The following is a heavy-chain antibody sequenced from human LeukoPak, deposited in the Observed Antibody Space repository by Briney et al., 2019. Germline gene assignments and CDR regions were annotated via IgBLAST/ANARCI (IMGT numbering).Heavy chain of an antibody. D-gene: IGHD3-22*01. J-gene: IGHJ4*02. Sequence: GASVKVSCKASGYTFTGYYMHWVRQAPGQGFEWMGWINPNSGGTNYAQKFQGRVTMTRDTSISTAYMELSRLRSDDTAVYYCARSDSSGYYAFDYWGQGTLVTVSS. CDR3: ARSDSSGYYAFDY. CDR1: GYTFTGYY. V-gene: IGHV1-2*02. CDR2: INPNSGGT.